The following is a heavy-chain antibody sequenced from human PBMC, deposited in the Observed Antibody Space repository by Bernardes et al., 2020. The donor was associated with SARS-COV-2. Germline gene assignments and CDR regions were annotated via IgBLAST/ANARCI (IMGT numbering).Heavy chain of an antibody. D-gene: IGHD3-22*01. CDR2: IYSGGST. V-gene: IGHV3-66*04. J-gene: IGHJ3*02. Sequence: GGSLRLSRAASGFTLTINGMTWVRQAPGKGLEWVSDIYSGGSTYYADSVKGRFTISRDNSKNTLYLQMNSLRAEDTAVYYCARPEYYDSSGYYPDAFDIWGQGTMVTVSS. CDR3: ARPEYYDSSGYYPDAFDI. CDR1: GFTLTING.